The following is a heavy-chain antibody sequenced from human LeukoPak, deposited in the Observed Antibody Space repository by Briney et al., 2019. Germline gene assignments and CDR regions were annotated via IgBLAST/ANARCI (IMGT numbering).Heavy chain of an antibody. Sequence: GGSLRLTCTDSGFTFGDYAMNWFRQAPGKGLEWVGFIRSKTYGGTGEYAASVKGRFTISRDDSKSIAHLQMNSLKTEDTAVYYCTRSESGTYKGGFDFWGQGTLVTVSS. V-gene: IGHV3-49*03. D-gene: IGHD1-26*01. J-gene: IGHJ4*02. CDR2: IRSKTYGGTG. CDR1: GFTFGDYA. CDR3: TRSESGTYKGGFDF.